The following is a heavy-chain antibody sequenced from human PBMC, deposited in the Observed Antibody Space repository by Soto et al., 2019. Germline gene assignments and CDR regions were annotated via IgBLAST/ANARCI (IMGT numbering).Heavy chain of an antibody. V-gene: IGHV3-11*01. CDR3: AGVGDDWSGDLDYYMDV. J-gene: IGHJ6*03. CDR1: GFTFSDYY. Sequence: QVQLVESGGGLVKPGGSLRLSCAASGFTFSDYYMSWIRQAPGKRLEWVSYISTSGSAIYYADSVKGRFTISRDNAKNSLYLQMNSLRAEDTAVYYCAGVGDDWSGDLDYYMDVWGKGTTVTVSS. D-gene: IGHD3-3*01. CDR2: ISTSGSAI.